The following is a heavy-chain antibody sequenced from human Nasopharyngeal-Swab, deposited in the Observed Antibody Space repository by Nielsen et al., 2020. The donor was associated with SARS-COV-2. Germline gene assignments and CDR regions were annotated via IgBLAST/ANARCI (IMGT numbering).Heavy chain of an antibody. CDR3: ARVVILTGYYAFDI. D-gene: IGHD3-9*01. CDR1: GGSISSYY. CDR2: IYYSGST. J-gene: IGHJ3*02. Sequence: SETLSLTCNVSGGSISSYYWSWIRQPPGKGLEWIGYIYYSGSTNYNPSLKSRVTISVDTSKNQFSLKLSSVTAADTAEYYCARVVILTGYYAFDIWGQGTMVTVSS. V-gene: IGHV4-59*01.